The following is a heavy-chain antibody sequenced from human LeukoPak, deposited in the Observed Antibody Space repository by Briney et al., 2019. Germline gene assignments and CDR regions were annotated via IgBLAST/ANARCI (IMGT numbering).Heavy chain of an antibody. V-gene: IGHV3-33*01. Sequence: QTGGSLRLSRAASGFNFSTSGMHWVRQAPGKGLEWVAIIWYDGSDEYYADSVKGRFSISRDNSKNTLYLQMDSLRAEDTAVYYCARAPTDYGDSRGSFDIWGQGTMVTVSS. CDR3: ARAPTDYGDSRGSFDI. CDR2: IWYDGSDE. J-gene: IGHJ3*02. CDR1: GFNFSTSG. D-gene: IGHD4-17*01.